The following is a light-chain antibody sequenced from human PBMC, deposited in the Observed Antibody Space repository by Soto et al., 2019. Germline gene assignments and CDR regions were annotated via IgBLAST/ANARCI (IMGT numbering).Light chain of an antibody. CDR2: EVT. V-gene: IGLV2-23*02. Sequence: QSVLTQPASVSGSPGQSITISCTGTTSDVGTYNLVSWYQHHPGKAPQLIIFEVTKRPSGVSDRFSGSKSGNTASLTISGLLGEDEADYYSCSSEVHSLPPPVFGTGTKV. CDR3: CSSEVHSLPPPV. J-gene: IGLJ1*01. CDR1: TSDVGTYNL.